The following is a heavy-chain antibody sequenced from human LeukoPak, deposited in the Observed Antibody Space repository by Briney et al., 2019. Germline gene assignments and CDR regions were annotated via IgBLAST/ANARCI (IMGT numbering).Heavy chain of an antibody. Sequence: GGSLRLSCTASGFTFGDYAMSWFRQAPGKGLEWVGFIRSKAYGGTTEYAASVKGRFTISRDDSKGIAYLQMNSLKTEDTAVYYCTRDRGTPYYDIPNWFDPWGQGTLVTVSS. V-gene: IGHV3-49*03. CDR3: TRDRGTPYYDIPNWFDP. CDR1: GFTFGDYA. D-gene: IGHD3-9*01. J-gene: IGHJ5*02. CDR2: IRSKAYGGTT.